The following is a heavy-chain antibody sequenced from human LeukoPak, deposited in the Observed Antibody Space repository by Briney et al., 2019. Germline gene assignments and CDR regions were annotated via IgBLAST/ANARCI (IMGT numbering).Heavy chain of an antibody. J-gene: IGHJ4*02. Sequence: SETLSLTCTVSGGSITSSRYYWGWIRQPPGRGLEWLGSIYYSGSNYYNPSLKSRVTISVDMSKNQFSLKLSSVTAADTAVYYCAVPHSEQWLPWPLDYWGRGTLVTVSS. D-gene: IGHD6-19*01. CDR2: IYYSGSN. V-gene: IGHV4-39*01. CDR3: AVPHSEQWLPWPLDY. CDR1: GGSITSSRYY.